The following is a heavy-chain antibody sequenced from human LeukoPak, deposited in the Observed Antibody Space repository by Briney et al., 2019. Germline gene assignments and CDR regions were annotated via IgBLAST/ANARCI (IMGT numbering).Heavy chain of an antibody. Sequence: GGSLRLSCAASGFTFSSYTMHWVRQAPGKGLEYVSAISSNGGATYYANSVKGRFTISRDNSKNTLYLQMGSLRAEDMAVYYCAGNYYDSSGYDYWGQGTLVTVSS. V-gene: IGHV3-64*01. D-gene: IGHD3-22*01. CDR3: AGNYYDSSGYDY. J-gene: IGHJ4*02. CDR1: GFTFSSYT. CDR2: ISSNGGAT.